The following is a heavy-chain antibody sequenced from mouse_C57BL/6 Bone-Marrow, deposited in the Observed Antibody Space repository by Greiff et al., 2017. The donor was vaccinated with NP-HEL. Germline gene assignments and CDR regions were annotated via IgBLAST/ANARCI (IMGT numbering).Heavy chain of an antibody. CDR3: ARRDGGYDWYFDV. D-gene: IGHD2-2*01. Sequence: QVQLQQPGAELVRPGSSVKLSCKASGYTFTSYWMDWVKQRPGQGLEWIGNIYPSDSETHYNQKFKDKATLTVDKSSSTAYMQLSSLTSEDSAVYYCARRDGGYDWYFDVWGTGTTVTVSS. CDR1: GYTFTSYW. J-gene: IGHJ1*03. V-gene: IGHV1-61*01. CDR2: IYPSDSET.